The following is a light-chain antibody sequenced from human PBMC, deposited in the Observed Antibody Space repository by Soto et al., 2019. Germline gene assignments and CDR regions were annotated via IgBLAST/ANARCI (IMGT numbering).Light chain of an antibody. Sequence: EIVMTQSPATLSVSPGERATLSCRASQSVSSNLAWYQQKPGQAPRLLIYGASSRATGIPGRFSGSGSGTDFTLTISRLEPEDFPVYYCQQYGSSTWTFGQGTKVDIK. V-gene: IGKV3-20*01. CDR1: QSVSSN. CDR3: QQYGSSTWT. CDR2: GAS. J-gene: IGKJ1*01.